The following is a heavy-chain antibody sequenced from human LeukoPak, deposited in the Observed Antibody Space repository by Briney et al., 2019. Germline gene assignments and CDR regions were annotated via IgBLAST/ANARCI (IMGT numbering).Heavy chain of an antibody. CDR3: AKAPVGATSYIDS. CDR2: IRSNGGST. V-gene: IGHV3-64D*08. D-gene: IGHD1-26*01. J-gene: IGHJ4*02. CDR1: GFTFSSYA. Sequence: PGGSLRLSCSASGFTFSSYAMHWVRQAPGKGLEYVSGIRSNGGSTYYADSVKGRFTISRDNSKNILYLQMSSLRPEDTAVYYCAKAPVGATSYIDSWGQGTLVTVSS.